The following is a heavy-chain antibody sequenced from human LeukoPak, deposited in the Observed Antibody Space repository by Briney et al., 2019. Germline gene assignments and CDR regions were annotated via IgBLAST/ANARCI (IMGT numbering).Heavy chain of an antibody. CDR1: GYTFTGYY. CDR2: INPNSGGT. J-gene: IGHJ5*02. D-gene: IGHD4-17*01. V-gene: IGHV1-2*02. CDR3: ARDDPHQDSTVIYNWFDP. Sequence: ASVKVSCKASGYTFTGYYMYWVRQAPGQGLEWMGWINPNSGGTNYAQKFQGRVTMTRDTSISTAYMELSRLRSDDTAVYYCARDDPHQDSTVIYNWFDPWGQGTLVTVSS.